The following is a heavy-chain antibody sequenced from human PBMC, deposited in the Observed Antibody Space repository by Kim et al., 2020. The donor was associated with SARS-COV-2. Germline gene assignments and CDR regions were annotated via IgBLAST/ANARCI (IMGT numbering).Heavy chain of an antibody. CDR3: ARDLRQWLAHTSPDYDYYGMDV. Sequence: GGSLRLSCVASGFTFSSYAMHWVRQAPGKGLGWVTVISYDGSNKYYIDSVKGRFTISRDNSKSTLYLQMNSLRAEDTGVYYCARDLRQWLAHTSPDYDYYGMDVWGQGTTVTVS. CDR1: GFTFSSYA. D-gene: IGHD6-19*01. CDR2: ISYDGSNK. V-gene: IGHV3-30-3*01. J-gene: IGHJ6*02.